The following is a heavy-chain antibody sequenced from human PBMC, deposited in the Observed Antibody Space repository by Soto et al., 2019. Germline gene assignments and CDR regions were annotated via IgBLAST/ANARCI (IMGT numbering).Heavy chain of an antibody. CDR3: ARVGQAYCGGDCYSSIDY. D-gene: IGHD2-21*02. CDR1: GGTFSSYA. CDR2: IIPIFGTA. Sequence: QVQLVQSGAEVKKPGSSVKVSCKASGGTFSSYAINWVRQAPGQGLEWMGGIIPIFGTANYAQNFQGRVTITADESTSTAYMALSSLRSEDMAVYYCARVGQAYCGGDCYSSIDYWGQGTLVTVSS. J-gene: IGHJ4*02. V-gene: IGHV1-69*01.